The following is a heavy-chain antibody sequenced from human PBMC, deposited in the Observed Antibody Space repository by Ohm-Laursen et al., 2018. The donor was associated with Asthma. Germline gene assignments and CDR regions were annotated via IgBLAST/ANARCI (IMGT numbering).Heavy chain of an antibody. J-gene: IGHJ4*02. D-gene: IGHD3/OR15-3a*01. V-gene: IGHV3-21*01. Sequence: SLRLSCTASGFTFNSYSMIWVRQAPGKGPEWVSSISSQGSYIYYADSVKGRFTISRDNAKNSLYLQMNSLRAEDTAVYYCARVDPQYWGQGTLVTVSS. CDR2: ISSQGSYI. CDR3: ARVDPQY. CDR1: GFTFNSYS.